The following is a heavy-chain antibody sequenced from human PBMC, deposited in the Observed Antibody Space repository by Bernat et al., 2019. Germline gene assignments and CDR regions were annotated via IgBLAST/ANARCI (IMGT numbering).Heavy chain of an antibody. V-gene: IGHV3-48*03. CDR1: GFTFSSYE. Sequence: VQLVESGGGLVKPGGSLRLSCAASGFTFSSYEMNWVRQAPGKGLEWVSYISSSGSTIYYADSVKGRFTISRDNAKNSLYLQMNSLRAEDTAVYYCARDRYSSSWYRNYYYYYGMDVWGQGTTVTVSS. CDR3: ARDRYSSSWYRNYYYYYGMDV. D-gene: IGHD6-13*01. CDR2: ISSSGSTI. J-gene: IGHJ6*02.